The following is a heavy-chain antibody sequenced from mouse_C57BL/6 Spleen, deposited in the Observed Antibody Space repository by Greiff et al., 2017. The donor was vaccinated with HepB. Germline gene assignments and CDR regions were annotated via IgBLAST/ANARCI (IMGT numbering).Heavy chain of an antibody. J-gene: IGHJ3*01. CDR1: GYTFTSYW. D-gene: IGHD1-1*01. CDR3: ARRRLYGSSDWFAY. CDR2: IYPGSGST. Sequence: VQLQQPGAELVKPGASVKMSCKASGYTFTSYWITWVKQRPGQGLEWIGDIYPGSGSTNYNEKFKSKATLTVDTSSSTAYMQLSSLTSEDSAVYYCARRRLYGSSDWFAYWGQGTLVTVSA. V-gene: IGHV1-55*01.